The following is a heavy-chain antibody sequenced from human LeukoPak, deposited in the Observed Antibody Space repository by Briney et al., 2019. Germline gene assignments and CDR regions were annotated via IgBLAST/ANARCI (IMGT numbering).Heavy chain of an antibody. Sequence: SETLSLTCTVSGGSISSYYWSWIRQPAGKGLEWIGRFYSGGSTDYNPSLKSRVTMSVDTSKNQFSLKLSSVTAADTAVYYCARVSAYDFWSGYYTGGYDYWGQGTLVTVSS. CDR3: ARVSAYDFWSGYYTGGYDY. CDR1: GGSISSYY. D-gene: IGHD3-3*01. V-gene: IGHV4-4*07. CDR2: FYSGGST. J-gene: IGHJ4*02.